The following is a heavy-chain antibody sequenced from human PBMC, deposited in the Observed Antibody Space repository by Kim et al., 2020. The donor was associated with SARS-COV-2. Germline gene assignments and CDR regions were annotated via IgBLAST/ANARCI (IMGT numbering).Heavy chain of an antibody. CDR2: ISSNSDRK. CDR1: GFSFDEYA. V-gene: IGHV3-9*01. Sequence: GGSLRLSCAGSGFSFDEYAMHWVRQGPGKGLEWVSGISSNSDRKAYADSVKGRFTISKDNANQFLYLQMNSLRAEDTALYYCTKDRYCSGGICPLDYWGQGPLVTVSS. J-gene: IGHJ4*02. CDR3: TKDRYCSGGICPLDY. D-gene: IGHD2-15*01.